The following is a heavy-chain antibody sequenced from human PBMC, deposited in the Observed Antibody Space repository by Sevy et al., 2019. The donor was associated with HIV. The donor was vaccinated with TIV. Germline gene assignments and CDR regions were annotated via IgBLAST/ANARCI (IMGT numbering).Heavy chain of an antibody. D-gene: IGHD3-22*01. CDR1: GFTFSSYS. Sequence: GGSLRLSCAASGFTFSSYSMNWVRQAPGKGLEWVSSISSGSSYIYYADSVKGRFTISRDNAKNSLYLQMNSLRAEDTAVYYCARDRRTLNYYASSGYNYYFDYWGQGTLVTVSS. J-gene: IGHJ4*02. CDR2: ISSGSSYI. V-gene: IGHV3-21*01. CDR3: ARDRRTLNYYASSGYNYYFDY.